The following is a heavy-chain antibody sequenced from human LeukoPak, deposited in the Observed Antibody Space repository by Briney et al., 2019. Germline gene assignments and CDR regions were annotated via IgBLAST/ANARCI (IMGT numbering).Heavy chain of an antibody. Sequence: SETLSLTCAVYGGSFNDYYWNWIRQPPGKGLEWIGEINHSGSTNYNPSLKSRVTISVDTSKSQFSLKLTSVTAADTAVYYRARHQRLAAALAHFDYWGQGTLVTVSS. CDR1: GGSFNDYY. J-gene: IGHJ4*02. CDR2: INHSGST. D-gene: IGHD6-13*01. CDR3: ARHQRLAAALAHFDY. V-gene: IGHV4-34*01.